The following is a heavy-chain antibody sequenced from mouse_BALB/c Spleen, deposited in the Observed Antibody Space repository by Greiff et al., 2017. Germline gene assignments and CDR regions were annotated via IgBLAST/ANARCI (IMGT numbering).Heavy chain of an antibody. V-gene: IGHV5-4*02. J-gene: IGHJ4*01. CDR3: ARESD. Sequence: EVQRVESGGGLVKPGGSLKLSCAASGFTFSDYYMYWVRQTPEKRLEWVATISDGGSYTYYPDSVKGRFTISRDNAKNNLYLQMSSLKSEDTAMYYCARESDWGQGTSVTVSS. CDR2: ISDGGSYT. CDR1: GFTFSDYY.